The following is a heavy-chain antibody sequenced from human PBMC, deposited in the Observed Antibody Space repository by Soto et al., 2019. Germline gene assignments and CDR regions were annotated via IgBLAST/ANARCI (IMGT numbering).Heavy chain of an antibody. CDR2: IYYSGST. CDR3: ARANYGDYFDY. CDR1: GGSISSYY. J-gene: IGHJ4*02. D-gene: IGHD4-17*01. Sequence: SETLSLTCTVSGGSISSYYWSWIRQPPGKGLEWIGYIYYSGSTNYNPSLKSRVTISVDTSKNQFSLKLSSVTAADTAVYYCARANYGDYFDYWGQGTLVTVSS. V-gene: IGHV4-59*01.